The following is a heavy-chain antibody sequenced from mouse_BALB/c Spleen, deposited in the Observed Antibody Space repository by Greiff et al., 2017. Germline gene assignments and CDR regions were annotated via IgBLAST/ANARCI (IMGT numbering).Heavy chain of an antibody. CDR3: ARHDVITLYAMDY. D-gene: IGHD2-4*01. J-gene: IGHJ4*01. CDR2: ISNGGGST. CDR1: GFTFSSYT. V-gene: IGHV5-12-2*01. Sequence: EVQLVESGGGLVQPGGSLKLSCAASGFTFSSYTMSWVRQTPEKRLEWVAYISNGGGSTYYPDTVKGRFTISRDNAKNTLYLQMSSPKSEDTAMYYCARHDVITLYAMDYWGQGTSVTVSS.